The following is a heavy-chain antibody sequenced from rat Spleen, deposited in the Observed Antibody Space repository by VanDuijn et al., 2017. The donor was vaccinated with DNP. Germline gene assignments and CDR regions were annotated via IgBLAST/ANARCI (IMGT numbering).Heavy chain of an antibody. CDR2: ISTSGTRT. Sequence: EVQLVESGGGLVQPGRSLKLSCAASGFTFSNYYMAWVRQAPKEGLEWVAAISTSGTRTYYPDSVKGRFTISRDNGKSVLYLQMDSLRSEDTATYYCRAGMEWGYWGQGVMVTVSS. V-gene: IGHV5S23*01. J-gene: IGHJ2*01. D-gene: IGHD1-2*01. CDR1: GFTFSNYY. CDR3: RAGMEWGY.